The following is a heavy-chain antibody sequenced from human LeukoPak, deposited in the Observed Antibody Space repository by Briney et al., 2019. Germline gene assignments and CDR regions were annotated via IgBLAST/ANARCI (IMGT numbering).Heavy chain of an antibody. CDR1: GYTFTGYY. V-gene: IGHV1-8*02. J-gene: IGHJ4*02. CDR2: MNPNSGNT. D-gene: IGHD3-10*01. CDR3: ARRPTPQLLWFGELLGTVYFDY. Sequence: ASVKVSCKVSGYTFTGYYLHWVRQAPGQGLEWMGWMNPNSGNTGYAQKFQGRVTMTRNTSISTAYMELSSLRSEDTAVYYCARRPTPQLLWFGELLGTVYFDYWGQGTLVTVSS.